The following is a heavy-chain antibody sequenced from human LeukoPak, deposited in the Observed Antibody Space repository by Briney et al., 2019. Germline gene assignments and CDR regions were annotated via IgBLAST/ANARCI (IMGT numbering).Heavy chain of an antibody. CDR2: INHSGST. J-gene: IGHJ4*02. CDR3: ARVGAELRTIDY. V-gene: IGHV4-34*01. Sequence: SETLSLTCAVYGGSFSGYYWSWIRQPPGKGLEWIGEINHSGSTNYNLSLKSRVTISVDTSKNQFSLKLSSVTAADTAVYYCARVGAELRTIDYWGQGTLVTVSS. D-gene: IGHD1-7*01. CDR1: GGSFSGYY.